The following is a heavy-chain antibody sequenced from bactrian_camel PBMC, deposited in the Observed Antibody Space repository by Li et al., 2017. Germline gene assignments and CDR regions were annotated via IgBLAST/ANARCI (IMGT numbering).Heavy chain of an antibody. Sequence: HVQLVESGGGSVQPGGSLRLSCVVSGNIYNLNCLGWFRQAPGMEREQVAAFIYTFRRTTLYAESVKGRFTISRDEAKNTVYLQMNVLKPEDTAMYYCAADVGSMSGNCRPNYWGQGTQVTVS. CDR1: GNIYNLNC. CDR2: FIYTFRRTT. J-gene: IGHJ4*01. V-gene: IGHV3S53*01. D-gene: IGHD6*01. CDR3: AADVGSMSGNCRPNY.